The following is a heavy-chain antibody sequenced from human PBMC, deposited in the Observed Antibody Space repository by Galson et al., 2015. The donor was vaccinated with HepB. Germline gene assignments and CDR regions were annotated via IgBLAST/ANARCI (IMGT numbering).Heavy chain of an antibody. D-gene: IGHD3-10*01. CDR2: ISAYNGNT. V-gene: IGHV1-18*04. CDR1: GYTFTSYG. J-gene: IGHJ4*02. Sequence: SVKVSCKASGYTFTSYGISWVRQAPGQGLEWMGWISAYNGNTNYAQKLQGRVTMTTDTSTSTAYMELRSLRSDDTAVYYCARDLPIRDYYGSGSPFDYWGQGTLVTVSS. CDR3: ARDLPIRDYYGSGSPFDY.